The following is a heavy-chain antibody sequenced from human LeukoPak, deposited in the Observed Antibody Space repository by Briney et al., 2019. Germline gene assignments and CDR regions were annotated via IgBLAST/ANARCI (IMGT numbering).Heavy chain of an antibody. V-gene: IGHV3-23*01. J-gene: IGHJ6*02. Sequence: GGSLRLSCAASGFTFSSYAMSWVRQAPGKGLEWVSTLSNTGIATYYADSVEGRFTISRDNYENTLFLQMNYLRAEDTATYYCAKVPYSDYGSGRPPFMDVWGQGTTVAVSS. CDR3: AKVPYSDYGSGRPPFMDV. CDR2: LSNTGIAT. D-gene: IGHD3-10*01. CDR1: GFTFSSYA.